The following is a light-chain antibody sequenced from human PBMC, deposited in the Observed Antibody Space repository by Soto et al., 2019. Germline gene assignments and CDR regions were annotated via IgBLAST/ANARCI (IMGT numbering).Light chain of an antibody. CDR3: QQLTDWPPQWT. V-gene: IGKV3D-20*02. Sequence: EIVFTQSPGTLSLAPGDIATLSCRASQSFSSSYLAWDQRKPGQAPRLLIYWAASRATGIQDRFSXSGXGTXFTXXXSSLEPEDFAVYYCQQLTDWPPQWTFGQGTKVDIK. CDR2: WAA. CDR1: QSFSSSY. J-gene: IGKJ1*01.